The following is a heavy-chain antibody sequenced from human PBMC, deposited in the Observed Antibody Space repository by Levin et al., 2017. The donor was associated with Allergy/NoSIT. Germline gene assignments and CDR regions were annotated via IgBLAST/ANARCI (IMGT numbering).Heavy chain of an antibody. CDR2: ISYDGSNK. V-gene: IGHV3-30-3*01. Sequence: QPGGSLRLSCAASGFTFSSYAMHWVRQAPGKGLEWVAVISYDGSNKYYADSVKGRFTISRDNSKNTLYLQMNSLRAEDTAVYYCARDSRREDDILTGYDFDYWGQGTLVTVSS. CDR3: ARDSRREDDILTGYDFDY. J-gene: IGHJ4*02. CDR1: GFTFSSYA. D-gene: IGHD3-9*01.